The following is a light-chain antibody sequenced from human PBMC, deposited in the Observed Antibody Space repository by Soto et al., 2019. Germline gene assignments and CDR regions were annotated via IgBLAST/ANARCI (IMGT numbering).Light chain of an antibody. V-gene: IGKV1-6*01. CDR1: QGIKND. CDR2: VAS. Sequence: AIQMTQSPSSLSASVGDRVTITCRASQGIKNDLGWYQQKPGKAPKLLIHVASSLQSGVPSRFSGSGSGTDFTLTISSLQPEDFATYYCQQRSNWPPYTFGQGTKLEIK. J-gene: IGKJ2*01. CDR3: QQRSNWPPYT.